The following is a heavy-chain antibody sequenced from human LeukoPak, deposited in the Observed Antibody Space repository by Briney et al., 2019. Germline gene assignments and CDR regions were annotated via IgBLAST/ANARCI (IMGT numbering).Heavy chain of an antibody. D-gene: IGHD3-10*01. CDR3: ANGAPHITMVRGVITGYFDY. CDR1: GFTFSSYA. CDR2: ISGSGGST. V-gene: IGHV3-23*01. J-gene: IGHJ4*02. Sequence: PGGSLRLSCAASGFTFSSYAMSWVRQAPGKGLEWVSAISGSGGSTYYADSVKGRFTISRDNSKNTLYLQMNSLRAEDTAVYYCANGAPHITMVRGVITGYFDYWGQGTLVTVSS.